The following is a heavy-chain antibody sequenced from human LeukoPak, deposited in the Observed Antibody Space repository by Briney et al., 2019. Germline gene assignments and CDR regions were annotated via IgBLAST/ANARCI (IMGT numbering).Heavy chain of an antibody. V-gene: IGHV1-8*01. CDR1: GYTFTSYD. CDR3: GRGARQDLRYFDWLGPDY. J-gene: IGHJ4*02. D-gene: IGHD3-9*01. Sequence: GASVKVSCKASGYTFTSYDINWVRQATGQGLEWMGWMNPNSGNTGYAQKFQGRVTMTRNTSISTAYMELSSLRSEDTAVYYCGRGARQDLRYFDWLGPDYWGQGTLVTVSS. CDR2: MNPNSGNT.